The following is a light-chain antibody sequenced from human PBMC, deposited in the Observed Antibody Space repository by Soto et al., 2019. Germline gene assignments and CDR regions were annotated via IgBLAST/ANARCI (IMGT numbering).Light chain of an antibody. J-gene: IGKJ4*01. CDR3: QQYNNWPPLT. Sequence: EIVMTQSPATLSVSPGERATLSCRASQSVGSTVAWYQQKPGQAPRLLIYGASTRATGIPARFSGSGSGTEFTLTISSLQSEDFAVYYCQQYNNWPPLTFGGGTKVEI. CDR2: GAS. CDR1: QSVGST. V-gene: IGKV3-15*01.